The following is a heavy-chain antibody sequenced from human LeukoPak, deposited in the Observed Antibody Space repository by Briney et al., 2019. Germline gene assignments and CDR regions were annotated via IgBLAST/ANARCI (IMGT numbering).Heavy chain of an antibody. Sequence: GGSLRLSCAAYGFTFSSYAMHWVRQAPGKGLEWVAVISYDGSNKYYADSVKGRFTISRDNSKNTLYLQMNSLRAEDTAVYYCARGGPAIIVGGDYWGQGTLVTVSS. CDR2: ISYDGSNK. V-gene: IGHV3-30-3*01. D-gene: IGHD1-26*01. CDR1: GFTFSSYA. CDR3: ARGGPAIIVGGDY. J-gene: IGHJ4*02.